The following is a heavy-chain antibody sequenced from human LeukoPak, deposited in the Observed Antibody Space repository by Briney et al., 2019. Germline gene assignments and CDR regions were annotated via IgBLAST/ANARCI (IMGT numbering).Heavy chain of an antibody. D-gene: IGHD5-24*01. J-gene: IGHJ4*02. V-gene: IGHV1-24*01. CDR1: GYTLTELS. CDR3: ATEYPSEMATIPSARYFDY. Sequence: ASVKVSCKVSGYTLTELSIHWVRQAPGKGLEWMGGFDPEDGETIYAQKFQGRVTMTEDTSTDTAYMELSSLRSEDTAVYYCATEYPSEMATIPSARYFDYWGQGTLVTVSS. CDR2: FDPEDGET.